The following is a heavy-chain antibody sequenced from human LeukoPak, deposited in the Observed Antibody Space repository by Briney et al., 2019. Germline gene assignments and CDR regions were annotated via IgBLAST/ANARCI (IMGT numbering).Heavy chain of an antibody. J-gene: IGHJ4*02. D-gene: IGHD5-18*01. V-gene: IGHV1-69*06. Sequence: ASVKVSCKASGGTFSSYAISWVRQAPGQGLGWMGGIIPIFGTANYAQKFQGRVTITADKSTSTAYMELSSLRSEDTAVYYCASGSKRYSYGLWGQGTLVTVSS. CDR2: IIPIFGTA. CDR1: GGTFSSYA. CDR3: ASGSKRYSYGL.